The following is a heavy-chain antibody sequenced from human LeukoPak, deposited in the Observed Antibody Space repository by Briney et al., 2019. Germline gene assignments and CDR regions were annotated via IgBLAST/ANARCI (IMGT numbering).Heavy chain of an antibody. J-gene: IGHJ6*04. V-gene: IGHV5-51*01. CDR1: GYSFTSYW. Sequence: GESLKISCKGSGYSFTSYWIGWVRQMPGKGLEWMGIIYPGDSDTRYSPSFQGQVTISADKSISTAYLQWSSLKASDTAMYYCARGGKPGGHYYYGRDVGGKGPRVTVSS. D-gene: IGHD1-14*01. CDR2: IYPGDSDT. CDR3: ARGGKPGGHYYYGRDV.